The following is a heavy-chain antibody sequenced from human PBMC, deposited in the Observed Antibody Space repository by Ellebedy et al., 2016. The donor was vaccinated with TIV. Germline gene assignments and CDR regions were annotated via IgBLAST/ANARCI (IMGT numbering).Heavy chain of an antibody. D-gene: IGHD6-19*01. CDR2: IYPGDSDT. CDR3: ARLSAGLYYYYYGMDV. CDR1: RYSFTSYW. V-gene: IGHV5-51*01. Sequence: GESLKISCKGSRYSFTSYWIGWVRQMPGKGLEWMGIIYPGDSDTRYSPSCQGQVTISADKSISTAYLQWSSLKASDTAMYYCARLSAGLYYYYYGMDVWGQGTAVTVSS. J-gene: IGHJ6*02.